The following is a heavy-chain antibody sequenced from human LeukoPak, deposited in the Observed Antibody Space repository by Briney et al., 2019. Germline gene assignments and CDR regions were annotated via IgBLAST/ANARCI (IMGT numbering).Heavy chain of an antibody. D-gene: IGHD4-17*01. V-gene: IGHV1-2*02. J-gene: IGHJ4*02. Sequence: ASVKVSCKASGYTFTGYYMHWVRQAPGQGLEWMGWINPNSGGTNYAQKFQGRVTMTRDTSISTAYMELSRLRSDDTAVYYCARDSPKDYGDYVLTKWGQGTLVTVSS. CDR1: GYTFTGYY. CDR3: ARDSPKDYGDYVLTK. CDR2: INPNSGGT.